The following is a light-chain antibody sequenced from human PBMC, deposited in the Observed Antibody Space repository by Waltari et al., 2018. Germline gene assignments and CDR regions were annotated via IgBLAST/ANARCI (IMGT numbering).Light chain of an antibody. V-gene: IGLV1-44*01. J-gene: IGLJ1*01. CDR2: NNN. Sequence: QSVLTQPPSASATPGQRVTISCSGRNSNIGSNTVHWYQQLPGTAPKFLIYNNNQAPAGVPARFSGSKSGTSAFLAISGLQSEDEADYYCASWDDRLNGYVLGTGTKVTAL. CDR1: NSNIGSNT. CDR3: ASWDDRLNGYV.